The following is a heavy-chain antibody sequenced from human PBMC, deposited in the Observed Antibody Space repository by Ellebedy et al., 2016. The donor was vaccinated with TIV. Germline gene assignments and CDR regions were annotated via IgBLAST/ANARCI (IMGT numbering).Heavy chain of an antibody. Sequence: GGSLRLXXAASGFTVSSNYMSWVRQAPGKGLEWVSVIYSGGSTYYADSVKGRFTISRDNSKNTLYLQMNSLRAEDTAVYYCAKVAGGGATTWFDYWGQGTLVTVSS. V-gene: IGHV3-53*01. CDR2: IYSGGST. D-gene: IGHD1-26*01. CDR1: GFTVSSNY. J-gene: IGHJ4*02. CDR3: AKVAGGGATTWFDY.